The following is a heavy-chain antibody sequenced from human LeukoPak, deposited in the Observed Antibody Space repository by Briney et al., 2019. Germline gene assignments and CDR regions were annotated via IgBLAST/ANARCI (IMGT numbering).Heavy chain of an antibody. Sequence: SVKVSCKVSRNTLTELSIHWVRQAPGKGLVWMGGFDPEGYDIIYAQNLEGRVIMTEDTSRDTAYMELSSLRSEDTAVYYCATIGGVTPDYWGRGTQVTVSS. V-gene: IGHV1-24*01. D-gene: IGHD3-16*01. CDR1: RNTLTELS. CDR3: ATIGGVTPDY. J-gene: IGHJ4*02. CDR2: FDPEGYDI.